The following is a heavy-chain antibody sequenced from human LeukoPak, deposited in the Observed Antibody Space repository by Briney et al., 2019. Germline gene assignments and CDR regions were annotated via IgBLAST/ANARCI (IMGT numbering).Heavy chain of an antibody. J-gene: IGHJ6*02. CDR3: ASGYGMDV. Sequence: GGSLRLSCAASGFTFSSYSMNWVRQAPGKGLEWVSYISSSSSTIYYADSVKGRFTISRDNAKNSLYLQMNSLRAEDTAVYYCASGYGMDVWGQGTTVTVSS. CDR1: GFTFSSYS. CDR2: ISSSSSTI. V-gene: IGHV3-48*01.